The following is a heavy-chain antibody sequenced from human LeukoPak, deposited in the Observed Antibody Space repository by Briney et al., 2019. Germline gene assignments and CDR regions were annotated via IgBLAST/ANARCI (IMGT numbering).Heavy chain of an antibody. D-gene: IGHD6-13*01. V-gene: IGHV3-23*01. CDR3: AKDGSSGIAATADAFDI. CDR1: GFTFNTYA. J-gene: IGHJ3*02. CDR2: ISGGGATS. Sequence: TGGSLTLSCAASGFTFNTYAMSWVRQAPGKGLEWVSAISGGGATSYYADSVEGRFTISRDNSKNTLYLQMNSLRAEDTAIYYCAKDGSSGIAATADAFDIWGQGTMVTVSS.